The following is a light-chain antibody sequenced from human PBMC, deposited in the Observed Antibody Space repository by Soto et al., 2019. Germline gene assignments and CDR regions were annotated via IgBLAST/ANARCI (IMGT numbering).Light chain of an antibody. CDR1: QDIRTE. J-gene: IGKJ1*01. V-gene: IGKV1-6*01. CDR3: LQDFNYPRT. Sequence: AVQLTQSPSSLSASVGDRVTITCRASQDIRTELGWYQQRPGKAPSLLIYATSTLQSGVPSRFSGSGSGTDFTLTITGLQPEDFATYYCLQDFNYPRTFGQGTKL. CDR2: ATS.